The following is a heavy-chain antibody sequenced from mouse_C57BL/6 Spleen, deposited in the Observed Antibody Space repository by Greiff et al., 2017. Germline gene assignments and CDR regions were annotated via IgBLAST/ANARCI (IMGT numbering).Heavy chain of an antibody. V-gene: IGHV5-16*01. Sequence: EVKLVESEGGLVQPGSSMKLSCTASGFTFSDYYMAWVRQVPEKGLEWVANINYDGSSTYYLDSLKSRFIISRDNAKNILYLQMSSLKSEDTATYYCARDAHYYGSRQGFAYWGQGTLVTVSA. J-gene: IGHJ3*01. CDR1: GFTFSDYY. D-gene: IGHD1-1*01. CDR2: INYDGSST. CDR3: ARDAHYYGSRQGFAY.